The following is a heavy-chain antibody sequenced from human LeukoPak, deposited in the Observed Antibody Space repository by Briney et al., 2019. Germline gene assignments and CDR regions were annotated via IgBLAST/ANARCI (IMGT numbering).Heavy chain of an antibody. CDR1: GYTFTGYY. D-gene: IGHD2-2*01. V-gene: IGHV1-2*06. Sequence: ASVKVSCKASGYTFTGYYMHWVRQAPGQGLEWMGRINPNSGGTNYAQKFQGRVTMTRDTSISTAYMELSRLRSDDTAVYYCARLARGSTSSAIRNYYFDYWGQETLVTVSS. J-gene: IGHJ4*02. CDR3: ARLARGSTSSAIRNYYFDY. CDR2: INPNSGGT.